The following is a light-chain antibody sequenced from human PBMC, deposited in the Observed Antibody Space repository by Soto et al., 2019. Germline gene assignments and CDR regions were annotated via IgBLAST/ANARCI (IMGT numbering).Light chain of an antibody. CDR1: QSVSSS. CDR2: GAS. Sequence: EIVLTQSPATLSVSPGETVTLSCRASQSVSSSLAWYQHQPGRSPRLLIYGASTRATGIPARFSGSGSGTEFTLTISSLQSEDFAVYHCQQYGDSPLTSGPGTKVDIK. V-gene: IGKV3-15*01. CDR3: QQYGDSPLT. J-gene: IGKJ3*01.